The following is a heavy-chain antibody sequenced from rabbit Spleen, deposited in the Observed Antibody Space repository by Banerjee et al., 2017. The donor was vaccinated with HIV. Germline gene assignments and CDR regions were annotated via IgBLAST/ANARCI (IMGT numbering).Heavy chain of an antibody. CDR1: GFTLSSYY. CDR3: VRDQAGDADYGPYYLNL. D-gene: IGHD2-1*01. CDR2: IDPVFGIT. Sequence: QLTETGGGLVQPGGSLTLSCKGSGFTLSSYYMNWVRQAPGKGLEWIGYIDPVFGITYYANWVNGRFSISRENAQNTLYLQLSSLTAADTATYFCVRDQAGDADYGPYYLNLWGPGTLVTVS. J-gene: IGHJ4*01. V-gene: IGHV1S7*01.